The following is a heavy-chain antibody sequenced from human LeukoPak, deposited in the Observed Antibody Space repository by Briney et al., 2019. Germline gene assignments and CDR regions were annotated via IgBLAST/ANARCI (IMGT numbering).Heavy chain of an antibody. J-gene: IGHJ5*02. Sequence: SETLSLTCAVYGGSFSGYYWSWIRQPPGKGLEWIGEINHSGSTNYNPPLKSRVTISVDTSKNQFSLKLSSVTAADTAVYYCAKSRKIAAARINWFDPWGQGTLVTVSS. CDR2: INHSGST. D-gene: IGHD6-13*01. CDR3: AKSRKIAAARINWFDP. CDR1: GGSFSGYY. V-gene: IGHV4-34*01.